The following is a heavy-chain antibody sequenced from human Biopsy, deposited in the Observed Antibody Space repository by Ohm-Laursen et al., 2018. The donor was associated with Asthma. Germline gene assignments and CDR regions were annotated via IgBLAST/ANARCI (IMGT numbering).Heavy chain of an antibody. CDR1: SGSDGYMRSGNYY. CDR2: IYYSGTT. Sequence: SDTLSLTCSLSSGSDGYMRSGNYYWGWIRQPPGKGLGWIGRIYYSGTTYYNRSLEGRVTVSADASKNQVSLKLTSVTAADTAVYYCVRGSSSWHHGPFHYYYGLDVWGQGTTATVSS. J-gene: IGHJ6*02. CDR3: VRGSSSWHHGPFHYYYGLDV. D-gene: IGHD6-13*01. V-gene: IGHV4-39*01.